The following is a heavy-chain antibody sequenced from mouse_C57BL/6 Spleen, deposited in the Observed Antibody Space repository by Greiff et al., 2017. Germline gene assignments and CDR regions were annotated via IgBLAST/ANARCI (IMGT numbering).Heavy chain of an antibody. CDR1: GYTFTDYY. Sequence: QVQLQQSGAELVRPGASVKLSCKASGYTFTDYYINWVKQRPGQGLEWIARIYPGSGNTYYNEKFKGKATLTAEKSSSTAYMQLSSLTSEDSAVYFCARDYGSSYDYFDYWGQGTTLTVSS. J-gene: IGHJ2*01. CDR2: IYPGSGNT. D-gene: IGHD1-1*01. CDR3: ARDYGSSYDYFDY. V-gene: IGHV1-76*01.